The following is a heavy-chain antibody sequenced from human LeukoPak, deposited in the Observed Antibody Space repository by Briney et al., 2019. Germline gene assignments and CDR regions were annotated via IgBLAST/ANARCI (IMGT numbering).Heavy chain of an antibody. J-gene: IGHJ1*01. V-gene: IGHV3-33*01. Sequence: PGRSLRLSCAASGFTFSSYGMHWVRQAPGKGLEWVAVIWYDGSNKYYADSVKGRFTISRDNSKNTLYLQMNSLRAEDTAVYYCARDGSNYYDSGTFQHWGQGTLVTVSS. CDR2: IWYDGSNK. D-gene: IGHD3-22*01. CDR1: GFTFSSYG. CDR3: ARDGSNYYDSGTFQH.